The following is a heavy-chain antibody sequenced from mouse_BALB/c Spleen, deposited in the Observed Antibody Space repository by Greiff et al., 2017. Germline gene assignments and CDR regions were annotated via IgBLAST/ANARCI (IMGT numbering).Heavy chain of an antibody. CDR3: TRVSDSSGYPYAMDY. CDR2: ISSGGSYT. V-gene: IGHV5-6-4*01. J-gene: IGHJ4*01. D-gene: IGHD3-2*01. Sequence: EVHLVESGGGLVKPGGSLKLSCAASGFTFSSYTMSWVRQTPEKRLEWVATISSGGSYTYYPDSVKGRFTISRDNAKNTLYLQMSSLKSEDTAMYYCTRVSDSSGYPYAMDYWGQGTSVTVSS. CDR1: GFTFSSYT.